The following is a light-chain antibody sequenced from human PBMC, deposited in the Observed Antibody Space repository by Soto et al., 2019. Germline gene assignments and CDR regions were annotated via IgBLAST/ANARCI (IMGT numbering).Light chain of an antibody. CDR3: QQYHSWPPRT. V-gene: IGKV3D-15*01. J-gene: IGKJ1*01. Sequence: EIVMPQSPTILSVAPGVRATLSCRASQSVSSNLAWYQQKPGQAPRLLVYGVYTRAPGIPARFSGSGSGTEFTLTISSLQQEEVAVYYCQQYHSWPPRTFGQGTEGEIK. CDR2: GVY. CDR1: QSVSSN.